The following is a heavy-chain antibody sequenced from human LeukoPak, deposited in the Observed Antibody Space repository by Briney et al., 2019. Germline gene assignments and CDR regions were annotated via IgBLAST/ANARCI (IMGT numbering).Heavy chain of an antibody. Sequence: GGSLRLSCAASGFTFSGYSMNWVRQAPGKGLEWVSSISSSSSYIYYADSVKGRFTISRDNAKNSLYLQMNSLRAEDTAVYYCARVPLRYCSSTSCYANDYWGQGTLVTVSS. CDR1: GFTFSGYS. CDR2: ISSSSSYI. D-gene: IGHD2-2*01. V-gene: IGHV3-21*01. J-gene: IGHJ4*02. CDR3: ARVPLRYCSSTSCYANDY.